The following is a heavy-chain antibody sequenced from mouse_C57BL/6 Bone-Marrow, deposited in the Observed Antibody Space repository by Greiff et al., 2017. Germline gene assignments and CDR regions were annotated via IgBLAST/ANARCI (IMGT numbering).Heavy chain of an antibody. V-gene: IGHV1-55*01. CDR2: IYPGSGST. J-gene: IGHJ3*01. CDR1: GYTFTSYW. D-gene: IGHD2-14*01. Sequence: QVQLQQPGAELVKPGASVKMSCKASGYTFTSYWITWVKQRPGQGLEWIGDIYPGSGSTNYNEKFKSKATLTVDTSSSTAYMQLSSLTSEASAVDYCARDRGWEYDGAWFAYWGQGTLVTVSA. CDR3: ARDRGWEYDGAWFAY.